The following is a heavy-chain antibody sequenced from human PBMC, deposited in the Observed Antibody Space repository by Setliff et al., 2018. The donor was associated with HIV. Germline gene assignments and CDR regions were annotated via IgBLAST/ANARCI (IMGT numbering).Heavy chain of an antibody. CDR2: IHTSGDI. V-gene: IGHV4-4*07. CDR3: VTVGPSYYYDSTGYSPDAFYI. J-gene: IGHJ4*02. Sequence: PSETLSLTCIVSGGSISSYYWSWIRKSAGKELEWIGRIHTSGDIRYNPSLQSRVTMSTATSNNQFSLKLSSVTAADTSVYYCVTVGPSYYYDSTGYSPDAFYIWGQGSLFTVSS. D-gene: IGHD3-22*01. CDR1: GGSISSYY.